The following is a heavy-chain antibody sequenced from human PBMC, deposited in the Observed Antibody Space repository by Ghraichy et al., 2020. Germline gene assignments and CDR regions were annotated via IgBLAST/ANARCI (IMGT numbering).Heavy chain of an antibody. CDR2: ISSSSSYI. V-gene: IGHV3-21*01. J-gene: IGHJ6*02. CDR1: GFTFSSYS. D-gene: IGHD6-6*01. CDR3: ASIAAPKYYYYYGMDV. Sequence: GGSLRLSCAASGFTFSSYSMNWVRQAPGKGLEWVASISSSSSYIYYADSVQGRFTISRDNAKNSLYLQMNSLRAEDTAVYYCASIAAPKYYYYYGMDVWGQGTTVTVSS.